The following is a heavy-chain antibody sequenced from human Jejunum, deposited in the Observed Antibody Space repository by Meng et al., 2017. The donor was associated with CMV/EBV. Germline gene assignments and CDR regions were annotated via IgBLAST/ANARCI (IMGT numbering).Heavy chain of an antibody. Sequence: ASGYIFNDFDIRWVRHAPGQGLEWMGWIKPDSGGTKSAYKFQGRVTMTRDMFSDTVYMELSRLRSDDTAVYYCARALWHGDYDFDYWGQGTLVTVSS. J-gene: IGHJ4*02. V-gene: IGHV1-2*02. CDR3: ARALWHGDYDFDY. CDR1: GYIFNDFD. CDR2: IKPDSGGT. D-gene: IGHD4-17*01.